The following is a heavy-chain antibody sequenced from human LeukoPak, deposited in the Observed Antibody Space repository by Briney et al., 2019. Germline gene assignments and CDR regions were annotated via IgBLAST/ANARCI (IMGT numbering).Heavy chain of an antibody. D-gene: IGHD6-19*01. J-gene: IGHJ4*02. Sequence: ASVKVSRKASGYTFTGYYMHWVRQAPGQGLEWMGWINPNSGGTNYAQKFQGRVTMTRDTSISTAYMELSRLRSDDTAVYYCARSLVPYSSGWARGNDYWGQGTLVTVSS. CDR3: ARSLVPYSSGWARGNDY. CDR2: INPNSGGT. V-gene: IGHV1-2*02. CDR1: GYTFTGYY.